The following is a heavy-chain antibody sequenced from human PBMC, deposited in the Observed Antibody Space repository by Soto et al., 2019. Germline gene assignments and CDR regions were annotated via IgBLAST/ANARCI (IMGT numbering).Heavy chain of an antibody. Sequence: ASVKVSCMASGYTFTSYYMHWVRQAPGQGLEWMGIINPSGGITSYAQKFQCRVTMTRATSTSTVYMELSSLRSEDTAVYYCARDGGEITGKLDAMDVWGHGTTVTSP. CDR1: GYTFTSYY. V-gene: IGHV1-46*01. CDR3: ARDGGEITGKLDAMDV. J-gene: IGHJ6*02. D-gene: IGHD1-20*01. CDR2: INPSGGIT.